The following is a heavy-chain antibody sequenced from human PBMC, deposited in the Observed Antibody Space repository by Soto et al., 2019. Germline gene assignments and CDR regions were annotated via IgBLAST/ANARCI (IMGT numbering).Heavy chain of an antibody. D-gene: IGHD1-26*01. Sequence: QLQLQESGSGLVKPSQTLSLTCTVSGDSLSSGGYSWSWIRQQPGKGLEWIGYIYHTGTTYYNPSLKSRVNMSVDNSKNHFSLRLSSVTAADTAVYYCARRGSASIDPWGQGTLVIVSS. CDR2: IYHTGTT. V-gene: IGHV4-30-2*01. CDR3: ARRGSASIDP. CDR1: GDSLSSGGYS. J-gene: IGHJ5*02.